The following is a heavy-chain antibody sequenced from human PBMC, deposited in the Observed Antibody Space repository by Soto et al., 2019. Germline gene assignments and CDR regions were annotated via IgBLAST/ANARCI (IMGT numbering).Heavy chain of an antibody. CDR1: GFTFSSYA. Sequence: EVQLLESGGGLVQPGGSLRLSCAASGFTFSSYAMNWVRQAPGKGLEWVSVISGSGGSTYYADSVKGRFTISRDNAKNTRYRQMNSLRAEDTAVYYCAKRTTGWYFDLWGRGTLVTVSS. V-gene: IGHV3-23*01. CDR3: AKRTTGWYFDL. CDR2: ISGSGGST. J-gene: IGHJ2*01.